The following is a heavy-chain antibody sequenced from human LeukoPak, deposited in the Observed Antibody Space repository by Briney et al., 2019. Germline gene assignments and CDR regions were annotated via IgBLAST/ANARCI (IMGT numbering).Heavy chain of an antibody. CDR2: ISSSSSYI. V-gene: IGHV3-21*01. CDR1: GFIFSRNS. Sequence: GGSLRLSCAASGFIFSRNSMNWVRQAPGKGLEWVSSISSSSSYIYYADSVKGRFTISRDNAKNSLYLQMNSLRAEDTAVYYCARVRGVAPRHYYIDVWGKGTTVTVSS. CDR3: ARVRGVAPRHYYIDV. J-gene: IGHJ6*03. D-gene: IGHD3-10*01.